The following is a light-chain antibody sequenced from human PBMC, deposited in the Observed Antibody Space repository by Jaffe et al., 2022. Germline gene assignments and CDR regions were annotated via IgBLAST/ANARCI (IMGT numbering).Light chain of an antibody. CDR3: SSYRSDSSLV. V-gene: IGLV2-14*01. Sequence: QSALTQPASVSGSPGQSITISCTGTSSDIGGYKYVSWYQQHPGKAPKVMIFEVNNRPSGISDRFSGSKSGNTASLTISGLQAEDEATYYCSSYRSDSSLVFGGGTKVTVL. J-gene: IGLJ2*01. CDR1: SSDIGGYKY. CDR2: EVN.